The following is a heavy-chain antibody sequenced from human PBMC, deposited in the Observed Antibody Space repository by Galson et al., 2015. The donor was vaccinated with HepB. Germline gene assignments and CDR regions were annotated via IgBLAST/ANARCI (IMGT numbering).Heavy chain of an antibody. CDR3: ASPSAGGSGNMYWYFDL. V-gene: IGHV3-30*04. J-gene: IGHJ2*01. CDR2: ISYDGSNK. D-gene: IGHD3-10*01. Sequence: SLRLSCAASGFTFSSYAMHWVRQAPGRGLEWVAVISYDGSNKYYADSVKGRFTISRDNSKNTLYLQMNSLRAEDTAVYYCASPSAGGSGNMYWYFDLWGRGTLVTVSS. CDR1: GFTFSSYA.